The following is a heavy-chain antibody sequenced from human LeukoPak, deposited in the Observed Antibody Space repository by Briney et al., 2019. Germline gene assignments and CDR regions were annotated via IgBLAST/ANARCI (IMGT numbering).Heavy chain of an antibody. CDR1: GYSFTSYW. Sequence: GESLKISCKGSGYSFTSYWISWVRQMPGKGLEWMGRIDPSDSYTNYSPSFQGHVTISADKSISTAYLQWSSLKASDTTMYYCARRGNYYDSSGYYTDYWGQGTLVTVSS. CDR2: IDPSDSYT. D-gene: IGHD3-22*01. V-gene: IGHV5-10-1*01. J-gene: IGHJ4*02. CDR3: ARRGNYYDSSGYYTDY.